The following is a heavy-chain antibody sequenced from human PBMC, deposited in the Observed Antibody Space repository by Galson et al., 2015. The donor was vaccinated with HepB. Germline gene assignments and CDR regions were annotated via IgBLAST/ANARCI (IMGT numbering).Heavy chain of an antibody. Sequence: CAISGDSVSSNSAAWTWIRQSPSRGLEWLGRTYYRSKWYNDYALSVKGRITIKADTSKNQFSLQLNSVAPEDTAMYYCAREGRTEDLDYWGQGTLVIVSS. CDR2: TYYRSKWYN. V-gene: IGHV6-1*01. CDR1: GDSVSSNSAA. J-gene: IGHJ4*02. CDR3: AREGRTEDLDY.